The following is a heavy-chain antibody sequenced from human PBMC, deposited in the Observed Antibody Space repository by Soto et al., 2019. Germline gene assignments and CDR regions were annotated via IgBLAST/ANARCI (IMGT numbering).Heavy chain of an antibody. CDR2: ISGSGGST. V-gene: IGHV3-23*01. J-gene: IGHJ3*02. Sequence: GGSLRLSCAASGFTFSSYAMSWVRQAPGKGLEWVSAISGSGGSTYYADSVKGRFTISRDNSKNTLYLQMNSLRAEDTAVYYCAKDKGYSSSWYEYGTAFDIWGQGTMVTVSS. D-gene: IGHD6-13*01. CDR1: GFTFSSYA. CDR3: AKDKGYSSSWYEYGTAFDI.